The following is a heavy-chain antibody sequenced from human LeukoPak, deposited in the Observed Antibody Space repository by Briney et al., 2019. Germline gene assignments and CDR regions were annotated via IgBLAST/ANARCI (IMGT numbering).Heavy chain of an antibody. CDR2: INHSGST. CDR3: ARMILLLGDVLTVPPRGFDY. CDR1: GGSFSGYY. V-gene: IGHV4-34*01. J-gene: IGHJ4*02. D-gene: IGHD3-9*01. Sequence: PSETLYLTCAVYGGSFSGYYWSWIRQPPGKGLEWIGEINHSGSTNYNPSLKSRVTISVDTSKNQFSLKLSSVTAADTAVYYCARMILLLGDVLTVPPRGFDYWGQGTLVTVSS.